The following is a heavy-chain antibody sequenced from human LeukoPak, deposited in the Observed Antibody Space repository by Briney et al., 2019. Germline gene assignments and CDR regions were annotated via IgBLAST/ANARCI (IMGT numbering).Heavy chain of an antibody. CDR1: GGSISNYY. CDR3: AGGGDSGGYYYPMFNY. D-gene: IGHD3-22*01. V-gene: IGHV4-59*01. Sequence: PSETLSLTCTVSGGSISNYYWSWIRQPSGKGLEWIGYIYYTGSTNYNHSLKSRVTISVDTSKNQFSLKLSSLTAADTAVYYCAGGGDSGGYYYPMFNYWGQGTLVTVSS. CDR2: IYYTGST. J-gene: IGHJ4*02.